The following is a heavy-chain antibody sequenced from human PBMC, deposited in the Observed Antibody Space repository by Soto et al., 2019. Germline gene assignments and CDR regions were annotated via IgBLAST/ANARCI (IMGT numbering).Heavy chain of an antibody. CDR1: GGSVSSGSYY. J-gene: IGHJ4*02. V-gene: IGHV4-61*01. Sequence: QVQLQESGPGLVKPSETLSLTCTVSGGSVSSGSYYWSWIRQPPGKGLEWIGYIYYSGSTNYNPSLKSRVTISVDTSKNQFSLKLSSVTAADTAVYYCASTITMVRGVINTYYFDYWGQGTLVTVSS. CDR3: ASTITMVRGVINTYYFDY. CDR2: IYYSGST. D-gene: IGHD3-10*01.